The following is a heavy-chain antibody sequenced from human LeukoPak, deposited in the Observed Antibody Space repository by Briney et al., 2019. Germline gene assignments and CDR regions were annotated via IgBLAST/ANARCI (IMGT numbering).Heavy chain of an antibody. Sequence: GGSLRLSCAASGFTYSRYGMHWVRQAPGKGLEWVAVISYGGSKTYYADSVKGRFPISRDNSKNTLYLDMNSLRAEDRAVFYCAKDPSDCSGRRCFGHAPGYWGEGTLV. D-gene: IGHD2-15*01. J-gene: IGHJ4*02. CDR3: AKDPSDCSGRRCFGHAPGY. CDR2: ISYGGSKT. CDR1: GFTYSRYG. V-gene: IGHV3-30*18.